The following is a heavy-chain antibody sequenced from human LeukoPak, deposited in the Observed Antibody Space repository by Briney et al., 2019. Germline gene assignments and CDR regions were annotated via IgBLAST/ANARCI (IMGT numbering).Heavy chain of an antibody. Sequence: SETLSLTCTVSGGSISSYYWSWIRQPAGKGLEWIGRIYTSGSTNYNPSLKSRVTISVDTSKNQFSLKLSSVTAADTAVYYCARGGERWLQFAAFDIWGQGTMVTVSS. CDR1: GGSISSYY. D-gene: IGHD5-24*01. CDR3: ARGGERWLQFAAFDI. V-gene: IGHV4-4*07. CDR2: IYTSGST. J-gene: IGHJ3*02.